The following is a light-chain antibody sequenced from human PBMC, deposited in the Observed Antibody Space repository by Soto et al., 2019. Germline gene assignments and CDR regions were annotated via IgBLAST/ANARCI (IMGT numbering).Light chain of an antibody. CDR2: GAS. V-gene: IGKV3D-20*02. CDR3: QQRSNWPIT. Sequence: EIVLTQSPGTLSLSPGERATLSCRASLTISDNYLAWYQQKAGQAPRLVIYGASIRATGIPDRFSASGSGTDFTLTISSLQSEDFAVYYCQQRSNWPITFGQGTRLEIK. J-gene: IGKJ5*01. CDR1: LTISDNY.